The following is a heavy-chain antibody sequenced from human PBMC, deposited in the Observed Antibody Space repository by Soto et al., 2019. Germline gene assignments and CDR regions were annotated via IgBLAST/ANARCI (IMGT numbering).Heavy chain of an antibody. CDR2: IKRDGREK. V-gene: IGHV3-7*03. CDR3: ARVRANDYEIDY. CDR1: GFMFGSYW. J-gene: IGHJ4*02. D-gene: IGHD4-17*01. Sequence: EVQLVESGGGLVQPGGSLRLSCAASGFMFGSYWMTWVRHAPGKGLEWVANIKRDGREKFYVDSVKGRFTISRDNADNSLFLHMNSLRAEDTAIYYCARVRANDYEIDYWGQGALVTVS.